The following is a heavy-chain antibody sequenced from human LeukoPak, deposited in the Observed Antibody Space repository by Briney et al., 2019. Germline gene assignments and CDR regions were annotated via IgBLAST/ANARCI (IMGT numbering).Heavy chain of an antibody. J-gene: IGHJ4*02. CDR3: ASQGTGIAAADY. V-gene: IGHV3-74*01. D-gene: IGHD6-13*01. CDR1: GFTFSSYW. Sequence: QPGGSLRLSCAASGFTFSSYWMHWVRQAPGKGLVWVSRISNDGSITTYADSVKGRFTISRDNAKNTLYLQMNSLRVEDTAVYYCASQGTGIAAADYWGQGTLVTVSS. CDR2: ISNDGSIT.